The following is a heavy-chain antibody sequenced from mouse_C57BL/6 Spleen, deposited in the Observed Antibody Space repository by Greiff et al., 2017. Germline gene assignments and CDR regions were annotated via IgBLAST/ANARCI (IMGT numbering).Heavy chain of an antibody. V-gene: IGHV14-1*01. CDR2: IDPEDGAT. J-gene: IGHJ4*01. D-gene: IGHD1-1*01. CDR1: GFNIKDYY. Sequence: VQLQQSGAELVRPGASVKLSCTASGFNIKDYYMHWVKQRPEQGLEWIGRIDPEDGATEYAPKFQGKATINADPSSTTAYLQLSSLTSEDAAVYYCTTGGLRMDYWGQGTSVTVSS. CDR3: TTGGLRMDY.